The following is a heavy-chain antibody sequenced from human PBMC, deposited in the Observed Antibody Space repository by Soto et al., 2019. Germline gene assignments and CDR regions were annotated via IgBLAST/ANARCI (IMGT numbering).Heavy chain of an antibody. CDR2: INHRGST. CDR1: GGSFSGYY. D-gene: IGHD5-12*01. V-gene: IGHV4-34*01. CDR3: ARGRIEYSGYDSTQQGLNFDY. J-gene: IGHJ4*02. Sequence: PSETLSLTCAVYGGSFSGYYWSWIRQPPGKGLEWIVEINHRGSTNYNPSLKSRVTISVDTSKNQFSLKLSSVTAADTAVYYCARGRIEYSGYDSTQQGLNFDYWGQGTLVTVSS.